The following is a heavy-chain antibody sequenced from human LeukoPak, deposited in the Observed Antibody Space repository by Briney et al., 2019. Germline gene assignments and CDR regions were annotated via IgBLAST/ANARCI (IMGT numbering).Heavy chain of an antibody. J-gene: IGHJ4*02. D-gene: IGHD4-17*01. CDR1: GFTLDTYG. Sequence: PGGSLRLSCATSGFTLDTYGMHWVRQAPGKGLEWVAFIRSDGSLKYYAGSVKGRFAISRDNSRNILSLEMNSLRLEDTALYYCARNYYGDYAPYYFDYWGQGTLVTVSS. CDR3: ARNYYGDYAPYYFDY. V-gene: IGHV3-30*02. CDR2: IRSDGSLK.